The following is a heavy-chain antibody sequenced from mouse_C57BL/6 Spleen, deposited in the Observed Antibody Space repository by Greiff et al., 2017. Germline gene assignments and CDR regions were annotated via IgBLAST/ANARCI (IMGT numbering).Heavy chain of an antibody. CDR3: ARRGSSGSYAMDY. J-gene: IGHJ4*01. Sequence: QVQLQQPGAELVKPGASVKLSCKASGYTFTSYWMQWVKQRPGQGLEWIGEIDPSDSYTNYNQKFKGKATLTVDTSSSTAYMQLSSLKSEDSAVYYCARRGSSGSYAMDYWGQGTSVTVSS. D-gene: IGHD3-2*02. CDR1: GYTFTSYW. CDR2: IDPSDSYT. V-gene: IGHV1-50*01.